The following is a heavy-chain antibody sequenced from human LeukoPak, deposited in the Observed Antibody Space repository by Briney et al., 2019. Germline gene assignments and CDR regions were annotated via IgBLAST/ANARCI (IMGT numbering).Heavy chain of an antibody. CDR3: ARGPPRGYYGSGSYYKFGMDV. CDR1: GFTFRSYS. Sequence: GGSLRLSCAASGFTFRSYSMNWVRQAPGKGLEGVSYISSSSSTIYYADSVKGRFTISRDDAKNSLYLQMTGLRAEDTAVYYCARGPPRGYYGSGSYYKFGMDVWGKGTTVTVSS. D-gene: IGHD3-10*01. CDR2: ISSSSSTI. V-gene: IGHV3-48*01. J-gene: IGHJ6*04.